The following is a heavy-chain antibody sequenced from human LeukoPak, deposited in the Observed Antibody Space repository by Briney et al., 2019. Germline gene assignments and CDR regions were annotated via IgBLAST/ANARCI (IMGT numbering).Heavy chain of an antibody. J-gene: IGHJ4*02. CDR2: IYYSGST. Sequence: SETLSLTCTVSGGSLSIYYWSWIRQPPGKGLEWIGYIYYSGSTNYNPSLKSRVTISVDTSKNQFSLKLSSVSAADTAVYYCAREAGYYYDSSGYYALWGQGPLVTVSS. CDR3: AREAGYYYDSSGYYAL. D-gene: IGHD3-22*01. CDR1: GGSLSIYY. V-gene: IGHV4-59*01.